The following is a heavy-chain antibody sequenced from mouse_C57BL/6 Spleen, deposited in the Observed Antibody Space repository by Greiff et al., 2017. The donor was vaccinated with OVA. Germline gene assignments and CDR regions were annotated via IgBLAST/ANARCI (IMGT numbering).Heavy chain of an antibody. CDR2: INPYNGGT. V-gene: IGHV1-19*01. D-gene: IGHD1-1*01. CDR3: ANYYGSSFYFDY. Sequence: DVQLQESGPELVKPGASVKMSCKASGYTFTDYYMNWVKQRHGKSLEWIGVINPYNGGTSYNQTFKGKATLTVDKSSSTACMELNSLTSEDSAVYYCANYYGSSFYFDYWGQGTTLTVSS. J-gene: IGHJ2*01. CDR1: GYTFTDYY.